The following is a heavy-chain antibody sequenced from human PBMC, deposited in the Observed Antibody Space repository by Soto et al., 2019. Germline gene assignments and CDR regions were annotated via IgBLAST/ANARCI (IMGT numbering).Heavy chain of an antibody. CDR1: GVTFSSYW. CDR2: INSDGSST. CDR3: ERGGLRVAPPY. Sequence: EVQLVESGGGLVQPGGALRLSCAASGVTFSSYWMHWVRQAPGKGLLWVSRINSDGSSTSYSDSVKGRLTISRDNAKNILSLPMNTLRDEDTAVYYCERGGLRVAPPYWGQGTLVTVSS. D-gene: IGHD2-15*01. J-gene: IGHJ4*02. V-gene: IGHV3-74*01.